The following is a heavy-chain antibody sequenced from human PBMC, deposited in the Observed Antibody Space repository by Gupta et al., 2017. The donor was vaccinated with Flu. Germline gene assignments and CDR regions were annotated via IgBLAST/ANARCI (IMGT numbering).Heavy chain of an antibody. Sequence: SSNWVRQARGKGLEWVSFISSSGDYIYYADAEKGRFTISRDNAKNALYLQMDSLRVEDTAVYDCARLGYGSPSEPGPLDSWGHGTLVTVS. CDR3: ARLGYGSPSEPGPLDS. CDR1: S. CDR2: ISSSGDYI. D-gene: IGHD6-6*01. V-gene: IGHV3-21*01. J-gene: IGHJ5*01.